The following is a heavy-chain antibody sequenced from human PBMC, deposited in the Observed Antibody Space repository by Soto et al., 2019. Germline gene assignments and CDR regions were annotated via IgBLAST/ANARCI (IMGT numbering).Heavy chain of an antibody. CDR2: INSDGSST. D-gene: IGHD3-10*01. CDR1: GVTLSSYW. CDR3: ARDPRPGDSGAFYYYYGMDV. Sequence: GGALRLSCSASGVTLSSYWMHWVRQAPGKGLVWVSRINSDGSSTSYADSVKGRFTISRDNAKNTLYPQMNSLRAEDTAVYYCARDPRPGDSGAFYYYYGMDVWGQGTTVTVSS. V-gene: IGHV3-74*01. J-gene: IGHJ6*02.